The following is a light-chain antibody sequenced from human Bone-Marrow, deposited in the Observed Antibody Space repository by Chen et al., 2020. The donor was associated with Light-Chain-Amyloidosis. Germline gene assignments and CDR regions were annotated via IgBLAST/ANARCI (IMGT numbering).Light chain of an antibody. CDR3: QSADSSGTYHWV. V-gene: IGLV3-25*03. CDR1: ALPKQY. Sequence: SYELTQPPSVSVSPGQTARITCSGDALPKQYAYWYQQKPGQAPVLVIYKDSERPSGIPERFSGSSSGTTVTLTISGVQAEDEDDYYCQSADSSGTYHWVFGGGTKLTVL. CDR2: KDS. J-gene: IGLJ3*02.